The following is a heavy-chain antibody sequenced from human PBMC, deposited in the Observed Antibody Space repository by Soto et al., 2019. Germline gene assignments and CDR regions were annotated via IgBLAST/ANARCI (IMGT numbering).Heavy chain of an antibody. V-gene: IGHV4-61*01. CDR3: ARXSRSSSPGGMDV. CDR1: GGSVSSGSYY. CDR2: IYYSGST. Sequence: SETLSLTCTVSGGSVSSGSYYWSWIRQPPGKGLEWIGYIYYSGSTNYNPSLKSRVTISVDTSKNQFSLKLSSVTAADTAVYYCARXSRSSSPGGMDVWGQGTTVTVSS. J-gene: IGHJ6*02. D-gene: IGHD6-6*01.